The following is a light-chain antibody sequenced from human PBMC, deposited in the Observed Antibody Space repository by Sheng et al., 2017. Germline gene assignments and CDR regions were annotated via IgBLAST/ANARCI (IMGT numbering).Light chain of an antibody. CDR2: AAS. V-gene: IGKV1-39*01. Sequence: DIQMTQSPSSLSAFVGDRVTITCRASQSISSYLNWYQQKPGKAPNLLIYAASSLQSGVPSRSVAVDLGTDFTLTISSLQPEDFATYYCQQSYSTPXLTLRRRDQGGDQT. CDR1: QSISSY. J-gene: IGKJ4*01. CDR3: QQSYSTPXLT.